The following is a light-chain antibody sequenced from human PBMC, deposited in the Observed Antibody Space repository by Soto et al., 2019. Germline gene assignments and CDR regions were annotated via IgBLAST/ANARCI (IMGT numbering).Light chain of an antibody. Sequence: DIQMTQSPSTLSASVGDRVTITCRASQSISSWLAWYQQKPGIAPNLLIYKASTLQSGVPSRFSGSGSGTEFTLTISSLQPDDFATYYCQQYSDNWTFGQGTKVEIK. CDR1: QSISSW. V-gene: IGKV1-5*03. CDR2: KAS. J-gene: IGKJ1*01. CDR3: QQYSDNWT.